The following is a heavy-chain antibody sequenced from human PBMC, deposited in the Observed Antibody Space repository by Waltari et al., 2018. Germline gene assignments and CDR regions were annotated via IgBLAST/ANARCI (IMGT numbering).Heavy chain of an antibody. CDR1: RGSITTTST. CDR2: IQYRGST. CDR3: GRIAFGDDGGYFQY. V-gene: IGHV4-39*01. D-gene: IGHD4-17*01. J-gene: IGHJ1*01. Sequence: QLQLQESGPGLVRPSETLSPTCTVSRGSITTTSTWAWICQQPGKGLEWLGNIQYRGSTFYNPSLMSRVTISLDTSKNQFSLTLTSVDAADTAVYFCGRIAFGDDGGYFQYWGQGTLGTVSS.